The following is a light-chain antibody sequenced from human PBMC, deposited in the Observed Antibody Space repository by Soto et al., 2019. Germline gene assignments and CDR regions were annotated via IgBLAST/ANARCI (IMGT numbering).Light chain of an antibody. CDR1: QGVSRK. J-gene: IGKJ1*01. V-gene: IGKV3D-15*01. CDR3: LQDYNYPWT. CDR2: GAS. Sequence: DIVMTQSPATLSVAPGERVTFSCRASQGVSRKLAWYQQKPGQAPRLLIYGASNRATGIPDRFSGSGSGTDFTLTISSLQPEDFATYYCLQDYNYPWTFGQGTKVDIK.